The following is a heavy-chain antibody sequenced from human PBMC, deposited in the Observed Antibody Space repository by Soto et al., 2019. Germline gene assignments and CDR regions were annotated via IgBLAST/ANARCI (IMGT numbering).Heavy chain of an antibody. D-gene: IGHD5-12*01. CDR3: AKERSFFSGYDY. Sequence: QVQVVESGGGVVQPGGSLRLSCAASEFTFSSLGMHWVRQAPGKGLEWVAVISPDGSTSYYADSVKGRFTISRDNSKNTLYLQMDSLGTDDTALYYCAKERSFFSGYDYWGQGTLVTVSS. V-gene: IGHV3-30*18. J-gene: IGHJ4*02. CDR2: ISPDGSTS. CDR1: EFTFSSLG.